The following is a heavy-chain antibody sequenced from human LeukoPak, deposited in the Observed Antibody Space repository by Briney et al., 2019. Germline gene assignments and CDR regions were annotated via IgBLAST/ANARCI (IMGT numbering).Heavy chain of an antibody. CDR3: ARPNCGGTYGMDV. V-gene: IGHV3-33*01. D-gene: IGHD2-21*01. J-gene: IGHJ6*02. CDR2: IWYDGSNK. CDR1: GFTFSSYG. Sequence: GGSLRLSCAASGFTFSSYGMHWVRQAPGKGLEWVSVIWYDGSNKYYVDSVKGRFIISRDNAKNSLYLQMDSLRDEDTAVYYCARPNCGGTYGMDVWGQGTTVTVSS.